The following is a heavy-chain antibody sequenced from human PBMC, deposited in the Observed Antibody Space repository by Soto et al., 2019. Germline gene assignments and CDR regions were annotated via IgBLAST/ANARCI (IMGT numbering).Heavy chain of an antibody. Sequence: SETLSLTCAVYGGSFSGYYWSWIRQPPGKGLEWIGEINHSGSTNYNPSLKSRVTISVDTSKNQFSLKLSSVTAADTAVYYCARGEGDNSSSWYGRYYYYGMDVWGRGTTVTVSS. CDR1: GGSFSGYY. CDR3: ARGEGDNSSSWYGRYYYYGMDV. J-gene: IGHJ6*02. CDR2: INHSGST. V-gene: IGHV4-34*01. D-gene: IGHD6-13*01.